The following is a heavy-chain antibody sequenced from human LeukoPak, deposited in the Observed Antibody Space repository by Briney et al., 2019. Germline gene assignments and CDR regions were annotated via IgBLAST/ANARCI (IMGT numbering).Heavy chain of an antibody. CDR3: ARVDYDSLPSFDY. CDR2: ISGGGNSYGGGDT. Sequence: GGSLRLSCVVSGFTVSNNYMTWVRQAPGKGLEWVCVISGGGNSYGGGDTYYADSVKGRFTISRDNAKNSLYLQMNSLRAEDTAVYYCARVDYDSLPSFDYWGQGTLVTVSS. V-gene: IGHV3-11*04. J-gene: IGHJ4*02. CDR1: GFTVSNNY. D-gene: IGHD3-22*01.